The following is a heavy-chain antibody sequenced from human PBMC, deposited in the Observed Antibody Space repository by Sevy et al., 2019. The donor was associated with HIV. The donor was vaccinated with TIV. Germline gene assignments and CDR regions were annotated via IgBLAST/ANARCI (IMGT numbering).Heavy chain of an antibody. V-gene: IGHV1-8*01. CDR2: MNPNSGDT. J-gene: IGHJ4*02. Sequence: ASVKVSCKASGYTFTRYEINWVRQATGQGLEWMGWMNPNSGDTGSVQKFQGRVTMTRNTSISTAYMELRSLRSDDTAVYYCARAIGTTVVTPVDNWGQGTLVTVSS. D-gene: IGHD3-10*01. CDR1: GYTFTRYE. CDR3: ARAIGTTVVTPVDN.